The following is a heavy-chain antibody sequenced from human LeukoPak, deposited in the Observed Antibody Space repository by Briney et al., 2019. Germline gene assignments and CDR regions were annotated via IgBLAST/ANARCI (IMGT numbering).Heavy chain of an antibody. Sequence: ASETLSLTCTVSGGSISSYYWSWIRQPAGKGLEWIGRVYTSGSTNYNPSLKSRVTMSVDTSKNQFPLKLISVTAADTAVYYCARDYGDDAFDIWGQGTMVTVSS. J-gene: IGHJ3*02. CDR1: GGSISSYY. CDR3: ARDYGDDAFDI. V-gene: IGHV4-4*07. CDR2: VYTSGST. D-gene: IGHD3-10*01.